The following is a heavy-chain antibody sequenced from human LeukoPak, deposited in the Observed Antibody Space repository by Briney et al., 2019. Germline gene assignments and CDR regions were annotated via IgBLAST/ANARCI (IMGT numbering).Heavy chain of an antibody. D-gene: IGHD3-10*01. CDR2: IYSSGST. V-gene: IGHV4-4*07. Sequence: SETLSLTCSVSGSSISSSYWSWIRQPAGKGLEWIGRIYSSGSTNYNPSLKSRVTMSVDTSKNQFSLKLSSVTAADTAVYYCARVSLVRGAPDYYFDYWGQGTLVTVSS. J-gene: IGHJ4*02. CDR3: ARVSLVRGAPDYYFDY. CDR1: GSSISSSY.